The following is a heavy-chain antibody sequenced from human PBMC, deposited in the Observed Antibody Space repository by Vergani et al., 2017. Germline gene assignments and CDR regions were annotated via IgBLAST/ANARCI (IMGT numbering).Heavy chain of an antibody. V-gene: IGHV1-69-2*01. CDR1: GYTFTDHY. CDR2: VDPEDGET. Sequence: EVQLVQSGAEVKKPGATMKISCKVSGYTFTDHYMHWVKQGPGKGLEWMGLVDPEDGETIYAEKFKGRVTIAADTSTDTAHLVLSSLRSEDTAAYYCATPPTVTTGGMEVWGQGTTVIVSS. CDR3: ATPPTVTTGGMEV. D-gene: IGHD4-17*01. J-gene: IGHJ6*02.